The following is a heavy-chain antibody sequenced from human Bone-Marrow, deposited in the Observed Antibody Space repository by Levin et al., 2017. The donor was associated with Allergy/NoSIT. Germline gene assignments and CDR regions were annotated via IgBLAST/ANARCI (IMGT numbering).Heavy chain of an antibody. CDR3: AKDTMKYSSGWYFKY. D-gene: IGHD6-19*01. V-gene: IGHV3-23*01. J-gene: IGHJ4*02. Sequence: GGSLRLSCTASGFTFSTYAMIWVRQAPGRGLEWVSAITGPGDTTYYADSVKGRFTISRDNSKNTLYLQMNTLTADDTAIYCCAKDTMKYSSGWYFKYWGQGTLVTVSS. CDR1: GFTFSTYA. CDR2: ITGPGDTT.